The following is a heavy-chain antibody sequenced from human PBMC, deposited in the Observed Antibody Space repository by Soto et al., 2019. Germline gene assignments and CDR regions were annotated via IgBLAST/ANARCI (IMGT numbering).Heavy chain of an antibody. Sequence: SETLSLTCTVSGGSVSRGSYYWSWIRQPPGKGLERIGYIYYSGSTNYNPSLKSRVTISVDTSKNQFSLKLSSVTAADTAVYYCARVANCYDSSGYYYVPDYWGQGTLVTVSS. CDR2: IYYSGST. D-gene: IGHD3-22*01. CDR1: GGSVSRGSYY. J-gene: IGHJ4*02. CDR3: ARVANCYDSSGYYYVPDY. V-gene: IGHV4-61*01.